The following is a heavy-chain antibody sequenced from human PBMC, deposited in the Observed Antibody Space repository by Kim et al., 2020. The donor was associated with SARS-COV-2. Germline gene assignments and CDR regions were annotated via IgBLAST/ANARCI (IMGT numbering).Heavy chain of an antibody. V-gene: IGHV4-38-2*02. D-gene: IGHD3-10*01. CDR2: IYHSGST. J-gene: IGHJ2*01. Sequence: SETLSLTCTVSGYSISSGYYWGWIRQPPGTGLEWIGSIYHSGSTYYNPSLKSRVTISVDTSKNQFSLKLSSVTAADTAVYYCATSPPVVLWHWYFDLWGRGTLVTVSS. CDR1: GYSISSGYY. CDR3: ATSPPVVLWHWYFDL.